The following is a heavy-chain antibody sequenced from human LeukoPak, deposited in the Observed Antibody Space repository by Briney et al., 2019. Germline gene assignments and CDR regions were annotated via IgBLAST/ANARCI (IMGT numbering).Heavy chain of an antibody. CDR3: ARRYYYDSSGYGH. V-gene: IGHV5-51*01. CDR2: IYPGDSDT. D-gene: IGHD3-22*01. Sequence: GESLKISCKGSGYSFTSYWLGWVRQMPGEGLEWMGIIYPGDSDTRYSPSFQGQVTISADKSISTAYLQWSSLKASDTAMYYCARRYYYDSSGYGHWGQGTLVTVSS. J-gene: IGHJ4*02. CDR1: GYSFTSYW.